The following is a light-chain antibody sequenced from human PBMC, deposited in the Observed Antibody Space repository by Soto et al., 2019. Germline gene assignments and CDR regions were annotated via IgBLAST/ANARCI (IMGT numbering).Light chain of an antibody. V-gene: IGKV3-11*01. CDR1: QSVSRD. Sequence: EIVLTQSPATLSLSPGERATLSCRASQSVSRDFAWYQQKPGQAPRLLIYDVSNRATGIAARFSGTGSGTDFTLTISSLEPEDFALYYCQHRHNFGPGTKVDIK. CDR3: QHRHN. CDR2: DVS. J-gene: IGKJ3*01.